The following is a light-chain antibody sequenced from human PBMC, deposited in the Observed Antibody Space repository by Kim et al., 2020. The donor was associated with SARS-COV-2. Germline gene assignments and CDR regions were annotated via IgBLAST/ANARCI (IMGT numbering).Light chain of an antibody. CDR1: QSISNY. V-gene: IGKV1-39*01. J-gene: IGKJ1*01. Sequence: ASVGDRVTISCRASQSISNYLNWYQQKPGKAPKLLIYAASRLQSGVPSRFSGSGSGTDFTLTISSLQPEDFGIYYCQQGYSTPPWTFGQGTKLEI. CDR2: AAS. CDR3: QQGYSTPPWT.